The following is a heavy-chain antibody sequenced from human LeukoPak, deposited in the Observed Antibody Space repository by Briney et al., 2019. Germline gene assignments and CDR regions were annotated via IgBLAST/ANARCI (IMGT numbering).Heavy chain of an antibody. CDR2: IYYSGST. J-gene: IGHJ4*02. CDR1: GGCISSYY. V-gene: IGHV4-59*01. Sequence: PSETLSLTCTVSGGCISSYYWSWIRQPPGKGLEWIGYIYYSGSTNYDPSLKSRVTISVDTSKNQFSLKLSSVTAADTAVYYCARGGYYYDSSGYFDYWGQGTLVTVSS. CDR3: ARGGYYYDSSGYFDY. D-gene: IGHD3-22*01.